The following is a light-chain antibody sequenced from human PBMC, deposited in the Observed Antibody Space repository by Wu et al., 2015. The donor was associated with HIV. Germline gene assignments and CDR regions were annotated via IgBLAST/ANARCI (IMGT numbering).Light chain of an antibody. V-gene: IGKV3-20*01. CDR3: QQYGSSPYT. CDR1: QSVSSTY. J-gene: IGKJ2*01. Sequence: EIVLTQSPGTLSLSPGERATLSCRASQSVSSTYLAWYQQKPGQSPRLLICGVSSRATGIPDRFSGSGSGTDFTLTISRLEPEDFAVNYCQQYGSSPYTFGQGTKLEIK. CDR2: GVS.